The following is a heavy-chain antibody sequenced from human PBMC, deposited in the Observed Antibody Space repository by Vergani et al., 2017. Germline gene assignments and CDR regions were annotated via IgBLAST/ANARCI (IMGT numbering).Heavy chain of an antibody. Sequence: EVQLLESGGGLVQPGGSLRLSCAASGFTFSSYAMSWVRQAPGKGLEWVSAISGSGGSTYYADSVKGRFTISRDNSKNTLYLQMNNLRAEDTAVYYCAKVEDYDSEGDYWGQGTLVTVSS. D-gene: IGHD5-12*01. J-gene: IGHJ4*02. V-gene: IGHV3-23*01. CDR3: AKVEDYDSEGDY. CDR2: ISGSGGST. CDR1: GFTFSSYA.